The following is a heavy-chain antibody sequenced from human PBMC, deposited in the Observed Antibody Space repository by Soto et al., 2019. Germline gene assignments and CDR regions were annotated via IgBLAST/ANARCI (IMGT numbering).Heavy chain of an antibody. D-gene: IGHD6-19*01. V-gene: IGHV3-23*01. CDR2: FSGGGGST. J-gene: IGHJ1*01. CDR1: GFTFSAYA. CDR3: AKGVPGIAVAGTGYFQH. Sequence: PGGSLRLSCAASGFTFSAYAMSWVRQAPGKGLEWVSSFSGGGGSTYYADSVRGRFTISRDNSKNTVDLQMNSLRAEDTAVYYCAKGVPGIAVAGTGYFQHWGQGT.